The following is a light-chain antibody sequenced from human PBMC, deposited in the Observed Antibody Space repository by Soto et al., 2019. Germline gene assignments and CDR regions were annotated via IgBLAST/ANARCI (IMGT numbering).Light chain of an antibody. J-gene: IGLJ2*01. CDR3: ASWDHSVTGVV. CDR1: RSNIGFNT. V-gene: IGLV1-44*01. CDR2: TNT. Sequence: QAVVTQPPSASGTPGQSVNISCSGNRSNIGFNTVTWYQQFPGAAPKLLIHTNTQRPSGVPDRFSGSKSGTSASLAIRGLQSEDEADYYCASWDHSVTGVVFGGGTKLTVL.